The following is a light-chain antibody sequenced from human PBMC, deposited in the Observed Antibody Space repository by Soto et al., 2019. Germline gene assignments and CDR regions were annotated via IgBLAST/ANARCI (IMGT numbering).Light chain of an antibody. V-gene: IGLV1-47*02. CDR2: TND. CDR3: ATWDDSLSGRV. Sequence: QSVLAQPPSASGTPGQRVTISCSGSSSNIGSNFVYWYQQLPGTAPKLLIYTNDQRPSGVPDRFSGSRSGTSASLAISGLRSEDGAVYHCATWDDSLSGRVFGGGTKLTVL. CDR1: SSNIGSNF. J-gene: IGLJ3*02.